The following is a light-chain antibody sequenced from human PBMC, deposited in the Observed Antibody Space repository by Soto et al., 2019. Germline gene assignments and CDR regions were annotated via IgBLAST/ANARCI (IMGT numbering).Light chain of an antibody. V-gene: IGLV2-8*01. Sequence: QSVLTQPPYASGSPGQSVTISCTGTSSDIGGYNYVSWYQHHPGKAPKLLIWEVSKRPSGVPDRFSGSKSGNTASLTVSGLQAEDEADYYCSSCAGNTNPYVFGTGTKLTVL. CDR3: SSCAGNTNPYV. J-gene: IGLJ1*01. CDR1: SSDIGGYNY. CDR2: EVS.